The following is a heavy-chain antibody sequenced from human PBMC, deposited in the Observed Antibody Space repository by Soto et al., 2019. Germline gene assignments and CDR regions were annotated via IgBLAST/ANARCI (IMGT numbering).Heavy chain of an antibody. CDR3: ARGRYGDY. D-gene: IGHD1-1*01. CDR2: ISAHNGNT. CDR1: GYAFTTYG. J-gene: IGHJ4*02. V-gene: IGHV1-18*01. Sequence: QVHLVQSGAEVKKPGASVKASCKGSGYAFTTYGITWVRQAPGQGLEWMGWISAHNGNTNYAQKRQGRVTVTRDTSTSTAYTELRSLRSDDTAVYYCARGRYGDYWGQGALVTVSS.